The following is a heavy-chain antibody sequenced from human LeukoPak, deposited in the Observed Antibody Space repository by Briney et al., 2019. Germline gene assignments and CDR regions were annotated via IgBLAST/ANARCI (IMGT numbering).Heavy chain of an antibody. Sequence: GASVKVSCKASGYTFTSYYMHWVGQAPGQGLEWMGIINPSGGSTSYAQKFQGRVTMTRDASTSTVYMELSSLRSEDTAVYYCARGRSCSGGSCYLYYFDYWGQGTLVTVSS. D-gene: IGHD2-15*01. CDR1: GYTFTSYY. CDR3: ARGRSCSGGSCYLYYFDY. J-gene: IGHJ4*02. CDR2: INPSGGST. V-gene: IGHV1-46*01.